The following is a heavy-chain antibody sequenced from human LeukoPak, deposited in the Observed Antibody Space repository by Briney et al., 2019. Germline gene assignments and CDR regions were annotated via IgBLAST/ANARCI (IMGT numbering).Heavy chain of an antibody. CDR2: ISGSGGST. D-gene: IGHD6-19*01. V-gene: IGHV3-23*01. Sequence: GGSLRLSCAASGFTFSGYAMSWVRQAPGKGLEWVSAISGSGGSTYYADSVKGRFTISRDDSKNTLYLQMNSLRAEDTAVYYCAKDSSGCHWRWGQGTLVTVSS. CDR1: GFTFSGYA. CDR3: AKDSSGCHWR. J-gene: IGHJ4*02.